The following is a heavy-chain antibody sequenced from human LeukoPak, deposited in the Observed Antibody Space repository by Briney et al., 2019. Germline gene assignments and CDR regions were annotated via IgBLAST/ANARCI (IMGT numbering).Heavy chain of an antibody. D-gene: IGHD2-15*01. CDR1: GFTFRNYW. CDR3: ARDRGGAESHGFDAFDL. J-gene: IGHJ3*01. Sequence: PGGSLRLLCAPSGFTFRNYWMNWVRQAPGKGLEWVANIKQDGSENHYVDSVKGRFTISRDNAKNSLYLQMNSLRVDDTAVYYCARDRGGAESHGFDAFDLWGQGTIVTVSS. V-gene: IGHV3-7*01. CDR2: IKQDGSEN.